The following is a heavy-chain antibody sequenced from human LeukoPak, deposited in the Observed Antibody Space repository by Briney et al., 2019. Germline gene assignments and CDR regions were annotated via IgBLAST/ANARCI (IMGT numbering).Heavy chain of an antibody. CDR3: ARDGPAQMVEFDY. Sequence: VSVKVSCKASGYTFSGTGWYLYWLRQAPGQGLECMGWIYPNNGATAYAQKFQGRVAMTRDTSISTAYMELRGLRPDDAAVYYCARDGPAQMVEFDYWGQGTLVTVSS. J-gene: IGHJ4*02. D-gene: IGHD3-10*01. CDR2: IYPNNGAT. CDR1: GYTFSGTGWY. V-gene: IGHV1-2*02.